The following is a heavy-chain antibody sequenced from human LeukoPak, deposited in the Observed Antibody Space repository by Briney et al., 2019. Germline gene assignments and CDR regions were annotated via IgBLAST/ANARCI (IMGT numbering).Heavy chain of an antibody. CDR1: GFTFSSYG. CDR2: ISGSGGST. V-gene: IGHV3-23*01. D-gene: IGHD1-1*01. CDR3: AKDQLNYFDY. Sequence: GGSLRLSCAASGFTFSSYGMSWVRQAPGKGLEWVSVISGSGGSTYYADSVKGRFTISRDNSRNTLYLQMNSLRAEDTAVYYCAKDQLNYFDYWGQGTLVTVSS. J-gene: IGHJ4*02.